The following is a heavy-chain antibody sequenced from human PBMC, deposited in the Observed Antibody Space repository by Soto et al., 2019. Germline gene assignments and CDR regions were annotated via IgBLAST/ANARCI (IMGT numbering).Heavy chain of an antibody. CDR3: ARAPDYYDSSGYMDY. CDR1: VYSFTSSA. D-gene: IGHD3-22*01. CDR2: ISGYRGNT. V-gene: IGHV1-18*01. J-gene: IGHJ4*02. Sequence: QVQLVQSGPEMKKPGASVKVSCKASVYSFTSSAISWLRQAPGQGLEWMGWISGYRGNTNYAQKFQGRVTLTTDTSTTTAYLELRSLTSDDTAVYYCARAPDYYDSSGYMDYWGQGTLVTVSP.